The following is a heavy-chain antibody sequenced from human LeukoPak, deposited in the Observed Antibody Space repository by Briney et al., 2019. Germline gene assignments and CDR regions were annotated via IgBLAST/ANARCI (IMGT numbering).Heavy chain of an antibody. CDR2: VSPIFDIA. V-gene: IGHV1-69*04. D-gene: IGHD1-20*01. J-gene: IGHJ5*02. CDR3: AREFKQSNWNDGHWFDP. Sequence: GASVKVSCKASGGTFSTYGISWVRQAPGQGLEWMGRVSPIFDIANYAQKFQGRVPITADKSTNTAYMELSSLRSEDTAIYYCAREFKQSNWNDGHWFDPWGQGTLVTVSS. CDR1: GGTFSTYG.